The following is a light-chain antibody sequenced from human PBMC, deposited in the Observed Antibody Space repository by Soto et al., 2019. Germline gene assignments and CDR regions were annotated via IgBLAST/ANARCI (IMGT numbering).Light chain of an antibody. CDR2: LGS. J-gene: IGKJ4*01. Sequence: DVVMTQSPLSLPVTPGEPASISCRSSQSLLHSNGYNYLDWYLQKPGQSPQLLIYLGSNRASGVPDRCSGSGSGTDFTLKISRVEAEDVGVYYCMQTLQTPFTFGGGIKVEIK. CDR1: QSLLHSNGYNY. CDR3: MQTLQTPFT. V-gene: IGKV2-28*01.